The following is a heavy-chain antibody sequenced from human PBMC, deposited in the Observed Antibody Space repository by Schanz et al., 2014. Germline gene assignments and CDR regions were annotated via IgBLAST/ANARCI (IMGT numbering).Heavy chain of an antibody. J-gene: IGHJ4*02. CDR1: GITFSGYS. CDR2: ISSSSSYI. D-gene: IGHD1-7*01. Sequence: VQLVESGGGLVKPGGSLRLSCAASGITFSGYSMNWVRQAPGKGLEWVSSISSSSSYISYADSVKGRFTISRDNGKKSLYLQMNSLRAEDTAVYYCAMGGYQLHHWGQGTLVTVSS. CDR3: AMGGYQLHH. V-gene: IGHV3-21*01.